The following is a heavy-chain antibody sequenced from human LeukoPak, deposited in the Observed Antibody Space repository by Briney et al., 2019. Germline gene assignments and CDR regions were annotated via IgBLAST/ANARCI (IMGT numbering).Heavy chain of an antibody. CDR3: ARVVGYYDSSGYSDY. CDR2: ISSSSYI. V-gene: IGHV3-21*01. D-gene: IGHD3-22*01. CDR1: GFTFSSYS. Sequence: GGSLRLSCAASGFTFSSYSMNWVRQAPGKGLEWVSSISSSSYIYYADSVKGRFTISRDNAKNSLYLQMNSLRAEDTAVYYCARVVGYYDSSGYSDYWGQGTLVTVSS. J-gene: IGHJ4*02.